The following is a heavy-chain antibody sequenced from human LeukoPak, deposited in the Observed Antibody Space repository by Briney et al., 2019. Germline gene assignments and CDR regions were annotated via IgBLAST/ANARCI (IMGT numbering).Heavy chain of an antibody. J-gene: IGHJ4*02. CDR1: GSSFTSYW. CDR3: ATLVGYGSFFVY. D-gene: IGHD3-10*01. Sequence: GAPLKISSKGSGSSFTSYWIGWVRHVPGKGLEYMGIIYPGDSDTRYSPSFQGQVTISPDKSISTAYLQWSSLRASDTAMYYCATLVGYGSFFVYWGQGTLVTVSS. V-gene: IGHV5-51*01. CDR2: IYPGDSDT.